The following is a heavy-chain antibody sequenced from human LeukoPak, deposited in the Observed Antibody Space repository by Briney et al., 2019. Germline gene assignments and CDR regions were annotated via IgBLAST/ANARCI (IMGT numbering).Heavy chain of an antibody. J-gene: IGHJ4*02. CDR1: GFTLSSYA. Sequence: GGSLRLSCAASGFTLSSYAMSWVRQAPGKGLEWVSAISGSGGSTYYADSVKGRFTISRDNSKNTRYLQMNSLRAEDTAVYYSAKAMLWFGEFMYYFDYWGQGTLVTVSS. V-gene: IGHV3-23*01. CDR3: AKAMLWFGEFMYYFDY. CDR2: ISGSGGST. D-gene: IGHD3-10*01.